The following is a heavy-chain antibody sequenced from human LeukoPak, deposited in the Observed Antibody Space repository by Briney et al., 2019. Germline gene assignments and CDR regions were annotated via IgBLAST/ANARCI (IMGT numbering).Heavy chain of an antibody. CDR1: GFIFSRYW. V-gene: IGHV3-74*01. CDR3: ARDGYLSGSYYPMGLFDP. J-gene: IGHJ5*02. D-gene: IGHD3-10*01. Sequence: GGSLRLSCAASGFIFSRYWMHWVRQAPGKGLVWVSQINSDGSRTTYADFVKGRVTMSRDNAKNAVYLQMNSLRVEDTAVYYCARDGYLSGSYYPMGLFDPWGQGTLVTVSS. CDR2: INSDGSRT.